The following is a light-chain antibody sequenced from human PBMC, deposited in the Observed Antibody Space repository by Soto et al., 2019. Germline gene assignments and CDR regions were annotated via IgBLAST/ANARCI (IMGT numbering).Light chain of an antibody. CDR3: QQRGKWPLT. CDR1: QSVSSY. Sequence: EIVLTQSPATLSLSPGERATLSCRASQSVSSYLAWYQQKPGQAPRLLIYDASNRATGIPARFSGSGSGTDITLTISSLEPEDFAVYYCQQRGKWPLTFGGGTKVEIK. CDR2: DAS. J-gene: IGKJ4*01. V-gene: IGKV3-11*01.